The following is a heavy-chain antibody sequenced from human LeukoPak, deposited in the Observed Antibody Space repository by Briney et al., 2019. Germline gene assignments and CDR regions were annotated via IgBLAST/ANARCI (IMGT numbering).Heavy chain of an antibody. Sequence: PGGSLRLSCAASGFPFKNAWVSWVRRAPGKGLGWVGRIKSNAAAVATDYGAPVKGRFTILRDDSKNTVYLQMNSLKTEDTATYFCATTRGYSGYDLGHWGQGTLVTVSS. D-gene: IGHD5-12*01. CDR1: GFPFKNAW. CDR2: IKSNAAAVAT. V-gene: IGHV3-15*01. CDR3: ATTRGYSGYDLGH. J-gene: IGHJ1*01.